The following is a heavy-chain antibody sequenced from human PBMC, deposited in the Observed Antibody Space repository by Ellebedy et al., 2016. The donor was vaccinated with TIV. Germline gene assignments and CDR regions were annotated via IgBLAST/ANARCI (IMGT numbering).Heavy chain of an antibody. J-gene: IGHJ4*02. Sequence: PGGSLRLSCAAPGFTARSNYMSWVRQAPGKGLEWISVIYSGGTTYYTDAVKGRFIISRDNSKHTLYLQMNSLRVEDTALYYCASDQGYWGQGTLVTVSS. V-gene: IGHV3-66*01. CDR3: ASDQGY. CDR2: IYSGGTT. CDR1: GFTARSNY.